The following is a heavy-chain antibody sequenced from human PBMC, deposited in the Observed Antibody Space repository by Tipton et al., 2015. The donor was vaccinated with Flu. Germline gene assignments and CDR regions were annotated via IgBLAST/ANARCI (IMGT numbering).Heavy chain of an antibody. CDR1: GGSFRSYA. V-gene: IGHV1-69*01. J-gene: IGHJ6*02. D-gene: IGHD6-13*01. CDR3: ARPRAEIARMGPYYYGMDV. Sequence: QLVQSGAEVKKPGSSVKVSCKASGGSFRSYAVIWVRQAPGHGLEWIGAIISLFRTTEYAQKFQGRVTITADESTGTAHMELSSLRSDDTAVYYCARPRAEIARMGPYYYGMDVWGQGTTVTVS. CDR2: IISLFRTT.